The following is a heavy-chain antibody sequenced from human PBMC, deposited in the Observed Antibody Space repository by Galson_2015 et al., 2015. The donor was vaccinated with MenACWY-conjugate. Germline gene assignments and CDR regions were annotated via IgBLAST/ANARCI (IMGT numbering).Heavy chain of an antibody. D-gene: IGHD3-10*01. V-gene: IGHV6-1*01. CDR2: TYYRSLWYN. CDR3: ARDGYMVQGLYKWFDP. J-gene: IGHJ5*02. Sequence: CAISGDSVSSNSAGWNWIRQSPSRGLEWLGRTYYRSLWYNDYAVSVKSRISIKPDTSKNQFSLQLNSVTPEDTAVYYCARDGYMVQGLYKWFDPWGQGTLVTVSS. CDR1: GDSVSSNSAG.